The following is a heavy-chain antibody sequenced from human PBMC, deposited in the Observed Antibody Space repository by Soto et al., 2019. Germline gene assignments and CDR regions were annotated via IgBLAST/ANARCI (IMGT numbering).Heavy chain of an antibody. CDR3: ARDVGGGNPFFDY. J-gene: IGHJ4*02. Sequence: PGGSLRLSCAASGFTVSSNYMSWVRQAPGKGLEWVSVIYSGGSTYYADSVKGRFTISRDNSKNTLYLQMNSLRAEDTAVYYCARDVGGGNPFFDYWGQGTLVTVSS. V-gene: IGHV3-53*01. D-gene: IGHD2-15*01. CDR2: IYSGGST. CDR1: GFTVSSNY.